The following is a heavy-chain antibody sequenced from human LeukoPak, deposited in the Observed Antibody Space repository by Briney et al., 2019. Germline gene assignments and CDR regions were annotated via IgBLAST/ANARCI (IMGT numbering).Heavy chain of an antibody. D-gene: IGHD6-13*01. CDR2: ISAYNGNT. CDR1: GYTFTSYG. Sequence: GASVKVSCKASGYTFTSYGISWVRQAPGQGLEWMGWISAYNGNTNYAQKLQGRVTMTTDTSTSTAYMGLRSLRSDDTAVYYCAREKKSSSWYGGWFDPWGQGTLVTVSS. CDR3: AREKKSSSWYGGWFDP. J-gene: IGHJ5*02. V-gene: IGHV1-18*01.